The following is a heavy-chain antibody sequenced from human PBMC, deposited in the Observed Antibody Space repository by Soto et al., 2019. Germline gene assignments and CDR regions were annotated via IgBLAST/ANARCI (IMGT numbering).Heavy chain of an antibody. D-gene: IGHD3-10*01. J-gene: IGHJ6*02. CDR3: ARGWFGEFIADEYYGMDV. V-gene: IGHV6-1*01. CDR1: GDSVSSNSAA. CDR2: TYYRSKWYN. Sequence: PAQTLSLTCAISGDSVSSNSAAWNWIRQSPSRGLEWLGRTYYRSKWYNDYAVSVKSRITINPDTSKNQFSLQLNSVTPEDTAVYYCARGWFGEFIADEYYGMDVWGQGTTVTVSS.